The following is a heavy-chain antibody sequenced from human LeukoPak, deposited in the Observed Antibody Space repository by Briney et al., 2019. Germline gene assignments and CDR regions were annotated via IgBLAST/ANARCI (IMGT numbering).Heavy chain of an antibody. V-gene: IGHV4-38-2*01. CDR1: GLSISSGYY. CDR3: ASGSQSFYYDSSGYPFDS. D-gene: IGHD3-22*01. CDR2: IYHSGSS. Sequence: SETLSLTCAVSGLSISSGYYWGWIRPPPGKGLEWIGSIYHSGSSYYNPSLRSRVAMSVDTSRNQFSLKLTSVTVADTAVYYCASGSQSFYYDSSGYPFDSWGQGTLVTVSS. J-gene: IGHJ4*02.